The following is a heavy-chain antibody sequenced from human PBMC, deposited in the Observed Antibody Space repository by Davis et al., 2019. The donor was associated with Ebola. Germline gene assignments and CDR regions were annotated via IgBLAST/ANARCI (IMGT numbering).Heavy chain of an antibody. J-gene: IGHJ4*02. CDR1: GDSITGSGYYY. Sequence: PSETLSLTCSVSGDSITGSGYYYWVWIRQPPGKGLEWIGSIYYTGSTFYNTSLKSRVTISADTSKNHFSLDLNSVTAADTAVYYCARGRYSTSGYSDYWGPGTLVAVSS. CDR3: ARGRYSTSGYSDY. D-gene: IGHD6-6*01. CDR2: IYYTGST. V-gene: IGHV4-39*07.